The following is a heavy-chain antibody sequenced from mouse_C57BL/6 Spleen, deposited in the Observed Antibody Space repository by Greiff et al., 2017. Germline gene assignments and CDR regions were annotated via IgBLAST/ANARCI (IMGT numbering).Heavy chain of an antibody. CDR2: ISSCSSTF. CDR3: ATKGYGGLYAMDG. J-gene: IGHJ4*01. Sequence: EVKLVESGGGLVKPGGSLKLSCAASGFSFSDSGMHLVRLAPEKGLEWVSFISSCSSTFYYSDPVKGRLTISRDNAKNTLILQMTSLRSEDTAMYYCATKGYGGLYAMDGWGQGTSVTVSS. D-gene: IGHD2-2*01. CDR1: GFSFSDSG. V-gene: IGHV5-17*01.